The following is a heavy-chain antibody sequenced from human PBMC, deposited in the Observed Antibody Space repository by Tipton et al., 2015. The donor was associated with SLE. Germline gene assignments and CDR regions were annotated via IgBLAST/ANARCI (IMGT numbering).Heavy chain of an antibody. D-gene: IGHD6-13*01. CDR2: IKSKTDGGTT. CDR1: GFTFSNAW. V-gene: IGHV3-15*01. CDR3: TTDQIAAAGPYHFDY. J-gene: IGHJ4*02. Sequence: SLRLSCAASGFTFSNAWMSWVRQAPGKGLEWVGRIKSKTDGGTTDCAAPVKGRFTISRDDSKNTLYLQMNSLKTEDTAVYYCTTDQIAAAGPYHFDYWGQGTLVTVSS.